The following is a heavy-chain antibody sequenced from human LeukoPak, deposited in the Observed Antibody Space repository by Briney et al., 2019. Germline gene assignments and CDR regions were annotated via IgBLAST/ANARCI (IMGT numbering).Heavy chain of an antibody. Sequence: ASVKVSCKASGCILTDYYMHWVRQAPGQGLEWMGWINPNSGDTNYAQKFQGRVTMTRDTSISTVYMELRRLRYDDTAAYYCARDWELLTGRFDPWGQGTLVTVSS. CDR3: ARDWELLTGRFDP. J-gene: IGHJ5*02. CDR1: GCILTDYY. V-gene: IGHV1-2*02. D-gene: IGHD1-26*01. CDR2: INPNSGDT.